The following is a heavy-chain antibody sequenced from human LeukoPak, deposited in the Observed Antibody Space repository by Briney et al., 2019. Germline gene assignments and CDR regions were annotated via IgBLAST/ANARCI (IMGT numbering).Heavy chain of an antibody. V-gene: IGHV3-30*18. CDR2: ISYDGSDK. D-gene: IGHD5-24*01. J-gene: IGHJ4*02. Sequence: GGSLRLSCAASGFTFSSYGMHWVRQAPGKGLEWVAVISYDGSDKYYADSVKGRFTISRDNSKNTLYLEVISLTVDDTAVYYCAKDDAWLQFGEWSQGTLVTVSS. CDR1: GFTFSSYG. CDR3: AKDDAWLQFGE.